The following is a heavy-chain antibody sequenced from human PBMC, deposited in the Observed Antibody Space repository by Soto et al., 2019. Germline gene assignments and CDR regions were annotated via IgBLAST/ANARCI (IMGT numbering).Heavy chain of an antibody. V-gene: IGHV3-23*01. CDR2: ISGSGSNT. D-gene: IGHD3-10*01. CDR3: PIGANTMVRGVI. Sequence: EVQLLESGGGLVQPGGSLRLSCAASGFTFSSYAMNWVRQAPGKGLEWVSAISGSGSNTYYADSVKGRFTISRDNSKYTLYLQMNSLRAEDTAGYYCPIGANTMVRGVIWGQGTLVTVSS. CDR1: GFTFSSYA. J-gene: IGHJ4*02.